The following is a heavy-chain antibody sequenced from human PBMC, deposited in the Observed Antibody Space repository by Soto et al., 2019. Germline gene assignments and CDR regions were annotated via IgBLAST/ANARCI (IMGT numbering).Heavy chain of an antibody. D-gene: IGHD3-10*01. Sequence: QVQLVQSGAEVKKPGSSVKVSCKASGGTFSSYAISWVRQAPGQGLEWMGGIIPIFGTANYAQKFQGRVTITADESTSTAYMGLSSLRSEDTAVYYCVMDYYGSGSYYNGLGGDYWGQGTLVTVSS. CDR3: VMDYYGSGSYYNGLGGDY. J-gene: IGHJ4*02. V-gene: IGHV1-69*01. CDR2: IIPIFGTA. CDR1: GGTFSSYA.